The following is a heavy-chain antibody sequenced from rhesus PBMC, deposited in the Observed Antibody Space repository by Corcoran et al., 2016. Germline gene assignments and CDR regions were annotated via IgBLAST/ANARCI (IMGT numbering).Heavy chain of an antibody. Sequence: QVQLQESGPGLVKPSETLSLTCAVSGYSISSNYWSWIRQPPEKGLEWIGELYGSSGSTYSNPTLKSRVTISTDTSKNQFSLKLSSVTAADTAVYYCARGDSGTWIPFDYWGQGVLVTVSS. V-gene: IGHV4-147*01. CDR1: GYSISSNY. CDR3: ARGDSGTWIPFDY. D-gene: IGHD6-25*01. CDR2: LYGSSGST. J-gene: IGHJ4*01.